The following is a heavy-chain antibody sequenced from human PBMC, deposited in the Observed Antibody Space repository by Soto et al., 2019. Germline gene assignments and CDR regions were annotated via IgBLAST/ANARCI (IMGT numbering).Heavy chain of an antibody. Sequence: EVQLVESGGGLVQPGRSLRLSCTASGFTFGDYAMSWFRQAPGKGLEWVGFIRSKAYGGTTEYAASVKGRFTISRDDSKIIAYLQMNSLKTEDTAVYYCTRGGVDIVTNFDYWGQGTLVTVSS. D-gene: IGHD5-12*01. J-gene: IGHJ4*02. V-gene: IGHV3-49*03. CDR3: TRGGVDIVTNFDY. CDR1: GFTFGDYA. CDR2: IRSKAYGGTT.